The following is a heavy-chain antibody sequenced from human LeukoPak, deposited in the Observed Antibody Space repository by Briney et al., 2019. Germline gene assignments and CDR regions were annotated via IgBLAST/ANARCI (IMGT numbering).Heavy chain of an antibody. CDR1: GFTFSPYA. V-gene: IGHV3-23*01. CDR3: APDLRGSAWSLDD. D-gene: IGHD6-13*01. CDR2: ISGSGAAT. J-gene: IGHJ4*02. Sequence: GGSLRLSCAASGFTFSPYAMSWVRQAPGKGLEWVSLISGSGAATYYPDSLKGRFTISRDNSKNTLSLHMNSLRAEDTAIYYCAPDLRGSAWSLDDWGQGTLVTVSS.